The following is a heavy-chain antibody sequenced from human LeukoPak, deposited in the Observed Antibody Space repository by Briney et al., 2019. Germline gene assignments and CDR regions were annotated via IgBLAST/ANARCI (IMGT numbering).Heavy chain of an antibody. CDR1: GYTFTSYA. V-gene: IGHV7-4-1*02. CDR3: ARDLYRGNQLPSNYMDV. CDR2: INTNTGNP. Sequence: EASVKVSCKASGYTFTSYAMNWVRQAPGQGLEWMGWINTNTGNPTYAQGFTGRFVFSLDTSVSTAYLQISSLKAEDTAVYYCARDLYRGNQLPSNYMDVWGKGTTVTVSS. D-gene: IGHD2-2*01. J-gene: IGHJ6*03.